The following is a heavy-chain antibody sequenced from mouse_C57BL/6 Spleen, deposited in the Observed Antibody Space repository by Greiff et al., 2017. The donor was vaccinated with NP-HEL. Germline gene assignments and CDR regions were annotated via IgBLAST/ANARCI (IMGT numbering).Heavy chain of an antibody. CDR1: GFTFTDYY. Sequence: EVMLVESGGGLVQPGGSLSLSCAASGFTFTDYYMSWVRQPPGKALEWLGFIRNKANGYTTEYSASVKGRFTISRDNSQSILYLQMNALRAEDSATYYCARYSGYYWYFDVWGTGTTVTVSS. J-gene: IGHJ1*03. V-gene: IGHV7-3*01. D-gene: IGHD2-2*01. CDR2: IRNKANGYTT. CDR3: ARYSGYYWYFDV.